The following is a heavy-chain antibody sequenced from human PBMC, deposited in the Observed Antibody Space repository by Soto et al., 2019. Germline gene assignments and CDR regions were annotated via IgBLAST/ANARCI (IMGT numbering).Heavy chain of an antibody. Sequence: PSETLSLTCTVSGCSISTYFWSWIRQPPGKGLEWIGDIYYSGSTNYNPSLKSRVTMSVDTSKNYFSLNLSSVTAADTAVYFCAREGVPTHGLDVWGQGTTVTVSS. V-gene: IGHV4-59*01. CDR3: AREGVPTHGLDV. CDR1: GCSISTYF. CDR2: IYYSGST. D-gene: IGHD3-16*01. J-gene: IGHJ6*02.